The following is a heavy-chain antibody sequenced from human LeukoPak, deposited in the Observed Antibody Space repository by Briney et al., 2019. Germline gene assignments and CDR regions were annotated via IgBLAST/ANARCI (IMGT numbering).Heavy chain of an antibody. Sequence: SQTLSLTCTVSGGSISSGGYYWSWIRQHPGKGLEWIGYIYYSGSTYYNPSLKSRVTISVDTSKNQFSLRLRSVTAADTAVYYCARAGAMFGVRNWFDPWGQGTLVTVSS. CDR1: GGSISSGGYY. V-gene: IGHV4-31*03. CDR2: IYYSGST. J-gene: IGHJ5*02. CDR3: ARAGAMFGVRNWFDP. D-gene: IGHD3-10*02.